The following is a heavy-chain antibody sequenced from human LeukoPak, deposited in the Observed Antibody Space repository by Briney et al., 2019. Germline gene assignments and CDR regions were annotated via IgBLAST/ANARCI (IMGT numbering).Heavy chain of an antibody. CDR3: ARHVPYYDILTGYYKSTWFDP. CDR2: IYYSGST. V-gene: IGHV4-39*01. D-gene: IGHD3-9*01. Sequence: SETLSLTCTVSGGSISSSSYYWGWIRQPPGRGLEWIGSIYYSGSTYYNPSLKSRVTISVDTSKNQFSLKLSSVTAADTAVYYCARHVPYYDILTGYYKSTWFDPWGQGTLVTVSS. J-gene: IGHJ5*02. CDR1: GGSISSSSYY.